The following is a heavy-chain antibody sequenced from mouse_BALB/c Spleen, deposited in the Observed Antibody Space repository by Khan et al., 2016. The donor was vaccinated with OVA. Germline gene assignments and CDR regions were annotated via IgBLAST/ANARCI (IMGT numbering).Heavy chain of an antibody. CDR1: GFSLTSYG. Sequence: QVQLKQSGPGLVAPSQSLSITCTVSGFSLTSYGVHWVRQPPGKGLEWLGVIWAGGSTNYNSAFMSRLSISKDNSKSQVFLKMNGLQTDDTAMYYCARLEDIWGQGTTLTVSS. V-gene: IGHV2-9*02. J-gene: IGHJ2*01. D-gene: IGHD1-3*01. CDR3: ARLEDI. CDR2: IWAGGST.